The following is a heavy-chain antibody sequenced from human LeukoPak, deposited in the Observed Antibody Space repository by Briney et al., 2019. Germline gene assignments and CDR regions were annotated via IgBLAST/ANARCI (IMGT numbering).Heavy chain of an antibody. V-gene: IGHV3-23*01. CDR2: ISGSGSTT. Sequence: PGGSLRPSCVASGFTFTNCAMTWVRQAPGKRLEWVSSISGSGSTTYYADSAKGRFTISRDNSKNTVYLQMNSLSVEDTAVYYCAKDQSRVGASDPFDSWGQGTLVTVSS. D-gene: IGHD1-26*01. CDR1: GFTFTNCA. CDR3: AKDQSRVGASDPFDS. J-gene: IGHJ5*01.